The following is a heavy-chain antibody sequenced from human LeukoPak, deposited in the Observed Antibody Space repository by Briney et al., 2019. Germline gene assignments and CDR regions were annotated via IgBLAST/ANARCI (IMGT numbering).Heavy chain of an antibody. Sequence: ASVKVSCKASGYTFTSYGISWVRQAPGQGLEWMGWISAYNGNTNYAQKLQGRVTMTTDTSTSTAYMELRSLRSDDTAAYYCARDSLINIVGATDTDYWGQGTLVTVSS. J-gene: IGHJ4*02. CDR1: GYTFTSYG. D-gene: IGHD1-26*01. V-gene: IGHV1-18*01. CDR2: ISAYNGNT. CDR3: ARDSLINIVGATDTDY.